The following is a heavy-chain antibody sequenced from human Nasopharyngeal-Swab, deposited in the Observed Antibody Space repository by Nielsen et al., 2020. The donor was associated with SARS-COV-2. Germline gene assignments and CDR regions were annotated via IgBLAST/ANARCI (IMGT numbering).Heavy chain of an antibody. CDR3: ARGDPYYYGMDV. V-gene: IGHV3-53*01. J-gene: IGHJ6*02. Sequence: WIRQPPGKGLEWVSVIYSGGSTYYADSVKGRFTISRDNSKNTLYLQMNSLRAEDTAAYYCARGDPYYYGMDVWGQGTTVTVSS. CDR2: IYSGGST.